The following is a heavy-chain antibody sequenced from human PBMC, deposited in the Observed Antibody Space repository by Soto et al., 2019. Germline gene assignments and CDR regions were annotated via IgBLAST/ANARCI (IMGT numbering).Heavy chain of an antibody. CDR1: GFTFSNYG. D-gene: IGHD3-10*01. J-gene: IGHJ6*02. V-gene: IGHV3-33*01. Sequence: QVQLVESGGGVVQPGRSLRLSCAASGFTFSNYGMHWVRQAPGKGLEWVAVILNDGSNRYHADSVKDRFTISRDNSKNMLYLQMNSLRAEDTAVYYCARDDEYSGNGMDVWGQGTRSPSP. CDR2: ILNDGSNR. CDR3: ARDDEYSGNGMDV.